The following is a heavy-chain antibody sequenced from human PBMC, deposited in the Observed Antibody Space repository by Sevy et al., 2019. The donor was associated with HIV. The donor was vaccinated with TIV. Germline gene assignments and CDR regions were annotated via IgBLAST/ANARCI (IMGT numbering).Heavy chain of an antibody. J-gene: IGHJ6*03. V-gene: IGHV1-46*01. CDR3: ARGGYYYALGTYSYSYYYMGV. Sequence: ASVKVSCKASGYSISDYYMHWVRQAPGQGLEWMGIINPRGDTTKYAQKFQGIVTMTRDTSTSTVYMDLSSLRSEDTAVYYCARGGYYYALGTYSYSYYYMGVWGKGTTVTVSS. CDR2: INPRGDTT. CDR1: GYSISDYY. D-gene: IGHD3-10*01.